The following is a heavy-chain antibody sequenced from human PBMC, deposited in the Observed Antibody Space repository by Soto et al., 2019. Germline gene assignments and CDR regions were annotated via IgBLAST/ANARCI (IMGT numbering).Heavy chain of an antibody. V-gene: IGHV1-3*04. J-gene: IGHJ4*02. CDR3: ARSSGSFYTLGH. Sequence: QGQLVQSGAEVKKPGASVKVSCKASGYTFTSYTMHWVRQAPGQRPEWMGWINIAKGNTQYSQKLQGRVNFTRDTSASTAYMELSNLRSEDTAVYYCARSSGSFYTLGHWGQGTLVTVSS. CDR2: INIAKGNT. CDR1: GYTFTSYT. D-gene: IGHD3-10*01.